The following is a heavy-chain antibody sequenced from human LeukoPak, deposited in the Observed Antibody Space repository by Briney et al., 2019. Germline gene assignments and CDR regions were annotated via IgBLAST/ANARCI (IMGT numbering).Heavy chain of an antibody. D-gene: IGHD3-9*01. Sequence: GGSLRLSCAASGFTFSNYGMHWVRQAPGKGLEWVTLISYDGSNKYYADSVKGRFTISRDNSKNTLYLQMSSLRAEDTAVYYCARGGYYNILTGFRSTVLGFDYWGRGTLVTVSS. J-gene: IGHJ4*02. CDR3: ARGGYYNILTGFRSTVLGFDY. CDR2: ISYDGSNK. V-gene: IGHV3-30*03. CDR1: GFTFSNYG.